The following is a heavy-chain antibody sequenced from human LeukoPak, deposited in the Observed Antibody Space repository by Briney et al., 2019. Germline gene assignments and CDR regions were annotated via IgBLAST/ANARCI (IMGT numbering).Heavy chain of an antibody. CDR3: ARGSIPEPYYDFWTPEYYFDY. CDR1: GGSISSGSYY. Sequence: SETLSLTCTVSGGSISSGSYYWSWIRQPARKGLEWIGRIYTSGSTNYNPSLKSRVTISVDTSKNQFSLKLSSVTAADTAVYYCARGSIPEPYYDFWTPEYYFDYWGQGTLVTVSS. CDR2: IYTSGST. V-gene: IGHV4-61*02. D-gene: IGHD3-3*01. J-gene: IGHJ4*02.